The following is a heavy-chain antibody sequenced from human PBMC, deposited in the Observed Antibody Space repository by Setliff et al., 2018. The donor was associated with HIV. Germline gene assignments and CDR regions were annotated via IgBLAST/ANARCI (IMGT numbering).Heavy chain of an antibody. J-gene: IGHJ6*03. CDR3: ARLGYCTGGSCYYYYMDV. D-gene: IGHD2-15*01. CDR1: GFSITSYA. CDR2: IKQDGSEK. Sequence: GALRLSCAASGFSITSYAMSWVRQAPGKGLEWVANIKQDGSEKYYVDSVKGRFTISRDNAKNSLYLQMNSLRAEDTAVYYCARLGYCTGGSCYYYYMDVWGTGTTVTVSS. V-gene: IGHV3-7*01.